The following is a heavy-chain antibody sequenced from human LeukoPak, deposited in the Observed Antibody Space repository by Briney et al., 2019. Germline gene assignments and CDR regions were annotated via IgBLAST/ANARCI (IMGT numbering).Heavy chain of an antibody. CDR1: GYTFTSYG. V-gene: IGHV1-69*04. J-gene: IGHJ6*02. CDR3: ATLNWNYGVNGYYYGMDV. CDR2: IIPILGIA. D-gene: IGHD1-7*01. Sequence: SVKVSCKASGYTFTSYGISWVRQAPGQGLEWMGRIIPILGIANYAQKFQGRVTITADKSTSTAYMELSSLRSEDTAVYYCATLNWNYGVNGYYYGMDVWGQGTTVTVSS.